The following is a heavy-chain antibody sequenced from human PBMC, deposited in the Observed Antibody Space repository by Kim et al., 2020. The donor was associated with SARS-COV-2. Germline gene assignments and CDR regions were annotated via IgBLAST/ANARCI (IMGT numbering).Heavy chain of an antibody. CDR2: ISAYNGNT. CDR1: GYTFTSYG. J-gene: IGHJ6*02. V-gene: IGHV1-18*01. CDR3: ARDAGYSWGGAFYYYYGMDV. D-gene: IGHD5-18*01. Sequence: ASVKVSSKASGYTFTSYGISWVRQAPGQGLEWMGWISAYNGNTNYAQKLQGRVTMTTDTSTSTAYMELRSLRSDDTAVYYCARDAGYSWGGAFYYYYGMDVWGQGTTVTVSS.